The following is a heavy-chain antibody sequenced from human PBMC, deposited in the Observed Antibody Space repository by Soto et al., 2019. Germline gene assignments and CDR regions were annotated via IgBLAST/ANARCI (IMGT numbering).Heavy chain of an antibody. D-gene: IGHD3-22*01. J-gene: IGHJ4*02. Sequence: QVQLVESGGGLVKPGGSLRLSCAASGFTFSDYYMSWIRQAPGKGLEWVSYISSSSSYTNYADSVKGRFTISRDNDKNSLYLHMNSLRAEDTAVYYCARVDKGLYYYDSSGFPFDYWGQGTLVTVSS. CDR2: ISSSSSYT. CDR1: GFTFSDYY. V-gene: IGHV3-11*06. CDR3: ARVDKGLYYYDSSGFPFDY.